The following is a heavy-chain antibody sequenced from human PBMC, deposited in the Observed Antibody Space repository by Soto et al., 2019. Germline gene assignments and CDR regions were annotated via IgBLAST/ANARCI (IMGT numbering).Heavy chain of an antibody. CDR1: GASIRSYY. D-gene: IGHD3-10*01. J-gene: IGHJ6*02. CDR3: WSSAAHPGDLFYYNGMDV. V-gene: IGHV4-59*03. Sequence: PSETLSLTCSVSGASIRSYYWHWIRQPPGKGLEWIGYVYTSDYSRYSSSLKSRVTISVDTYKSQFYLRVNSVTAADTAVDYCWSSAAHPGDLFYYNGMDVWGQGTTVTVSS. CDR2: VYTSDYS.